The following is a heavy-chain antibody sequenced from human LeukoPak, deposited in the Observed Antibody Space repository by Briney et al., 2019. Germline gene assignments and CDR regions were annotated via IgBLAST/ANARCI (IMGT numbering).Heavy chain of an antibody. Sequence: PSETLSLTCTVSGGLISSSSYYWGWVRQPPGKGLEWIGSFYYSGSIYYSPSLKSRVTISVDTSKNQFSLKLSSVTAADTAVYYCARHTGVAGSPLAYWGQGTLVTVSS. D-gene: IGHD6-19*01. CDR2: FYYSGSI. J-gene: IGHJ4*02. CDR3: ARHTGVAGSPLAY. CDR1: GGLISSSSYY. V-gene: IGHV4-39*01.